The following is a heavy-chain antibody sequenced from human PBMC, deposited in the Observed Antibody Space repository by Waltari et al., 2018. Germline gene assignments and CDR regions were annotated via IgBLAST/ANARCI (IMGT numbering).Heavy chain of an antibody. CDR2: VSVSGKTM. J-gene: IGHJ1*01. CDR1: GFIFSNYE. D-gene: IGHD1-26*01. V-gene: IGHV3-48*03. CDR3: ARAYSGSYYRYFEY. Sequence: EVQLVESGGGLVQPGGSLRLSCAASGFIFSNYEMNWVRQTPGKGLEWVSYVSVSGKTMYNVDSVKGRFTISRDNVKNSLHLQMNSLRAEDTAVYYCARAYSGSYYRYFEYWGQGALVTVSS.